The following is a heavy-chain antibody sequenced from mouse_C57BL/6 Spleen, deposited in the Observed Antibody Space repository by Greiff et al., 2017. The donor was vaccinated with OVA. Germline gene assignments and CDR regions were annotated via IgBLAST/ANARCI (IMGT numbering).Heavy chain of an antibody. V-gene: IGHV5-4*01. D-gene: IGHD4-1*01. CDR2: ISDGGSYT. Sequence: EVHLVESGGGLVKPGGSLKLSCAASGFTFSSYAMSWVRQTPEKRLEWVATISDGGSYTYYPDNVKGRFTISRDNDKNNLYLQMSHLKSEDTAMYYCARDSNWDGYWGQGTTLTVSS. CDR1: GFTFSSYA. CDR3: ARDSNWDGY. J-gene: IGHJ2*01.